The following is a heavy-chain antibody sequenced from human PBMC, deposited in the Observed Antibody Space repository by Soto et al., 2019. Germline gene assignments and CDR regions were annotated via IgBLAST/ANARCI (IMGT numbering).Heavy chain of an antibody. D-gene: IGHD2-21*01. J-gene: IGHJ4*02. CDR3: ARELGDYYSGTSY. CDR2: ISPNSDYI. V-gene: IGHV3-21*01. CDR1: GFNFKTYA. Sequence: PGGSLRLSCTVSGFNFKTYAMNWVGQAPGKGLEWVSYISPNSDYIYYSDSLKGRVTISRDNAKNSLYLQMDSLRVEDTALYFCARELGDYYSGTSYWGQGALVTVSS.